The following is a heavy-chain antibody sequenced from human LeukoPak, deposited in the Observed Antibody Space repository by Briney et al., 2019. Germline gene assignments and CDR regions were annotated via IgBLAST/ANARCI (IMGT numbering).Heavy chain of an antibody. CDR1: GFTFSSYG. V-gene: IGHV3-23*01. CDR3: AKARLRLGELSCFDY. J-gene: IGHJ4*02. D-gene: IGHD3-16*02. CDR2: ISGSGGST. Sequence: GGSLRLSCAASGFTFSSYGMSWVRQAPGKGLEWVSAISGSGGSTYYADSVKGRFTISRDNSKNTLYLQMNSLRAEDTAVYYCAKARLRLGELSCFDYWGQGTLVTVSS.